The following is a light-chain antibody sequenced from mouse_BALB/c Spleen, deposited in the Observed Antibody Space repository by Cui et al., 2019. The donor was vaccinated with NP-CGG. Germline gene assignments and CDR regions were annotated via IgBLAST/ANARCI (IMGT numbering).Light chain of an antibody. CDR3: ALWYSNHWV. CDR1: TGAVTTSNY. V-gene: IGLV1*01. Sequence: QSVSTHDSPLTTSPGETVTLTCRSSTGAVTTSNYANWVQEKPDHLFTGLIGGTNNRAPGVPARFSGSLIGDKAALTITGAQTEDEAIYFCALWYSNHWVFGGGTKLTVL. J-gene: IGLJ1*01. CDR2: GTN.